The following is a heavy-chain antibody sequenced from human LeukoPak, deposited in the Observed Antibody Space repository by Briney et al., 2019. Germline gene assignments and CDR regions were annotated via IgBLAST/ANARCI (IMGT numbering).Heavy chain of an antibody. CDR3: ARELLYSSSWHNWFDP. D-gene: IGHD6-13*01. CDR1: GFTFSSYE. V-gene: IGHV3-48*03. Sequence: GGSLRLSCAASGFTFSSYEMNWVRQAPGKGLEWVSYISSSGSTIYYADSVKGRFTISRDNAQNSLHLQMNSLRAEDTAVYYCARELLYSSSWHNWFDPWGQGTLVTVSS. J-gene: IGHJ5*02. CDR2: ISSSGSTI.